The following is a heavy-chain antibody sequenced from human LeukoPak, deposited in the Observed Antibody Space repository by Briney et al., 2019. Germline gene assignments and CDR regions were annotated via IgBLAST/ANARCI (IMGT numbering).Heavy chain of an antibody. Sequence: SQTLSLTCTVSGVSISSGAYSWSWIRQHPGKGLEWIGYIPYSGSTNYNPSLKSRVTISVDTSKNHFSLKLTSVTAADTAVYYCARAATYSYGLFDYWGQGTLVTVSS. CDR3: ARAATYSYGLFDY. CDR1: GVSISSGAYS. V-gene: IGHV4-31*03. D-gene: IGHD5-18*01. CDR2: IPYSGST. J-gene: IGHJ4*02.